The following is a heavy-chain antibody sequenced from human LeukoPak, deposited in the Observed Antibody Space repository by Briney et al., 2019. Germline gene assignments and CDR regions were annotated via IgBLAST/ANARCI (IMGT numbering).Heavy chain of an antibody. CDR3: ARGSTIFGVVIWNNFDY. CDR2: IYYSGST. J-gene: IGHJ4*02. Sequence: SETLSLTCTVSGGSISSYYWSWIRQPPGKGLEWIGYIYYSGSTNYNPSLKSRVTISVDTSKNQFSLKLSSVTAADTAVYYCARGSTIFGVVIWNNFDYWGQGTLVTVSS. V-gene: IGHV4-59*01. CDR1: GGSISSYY. D-gene: IGHD3-3*01.